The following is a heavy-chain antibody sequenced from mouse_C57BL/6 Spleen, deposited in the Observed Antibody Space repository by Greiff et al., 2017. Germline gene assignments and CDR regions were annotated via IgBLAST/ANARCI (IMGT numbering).Heavy chain of an antibody. Sequence: QVQLQQSGAELVRPGTSVKVSCKASGYAFTNYLIEWVKQRPGQGLEWIGVINPGSGGTNYNEKFKGKATLTADKSSSTAYMQLSSLTSEDSAVYFCARVRNYPVAMDYWGQGTSVTVSS. V-gene: IGHV1-54*01. CDR3: ARVRNYPVAMDY. CDR2: INPGSGGT. J-gene: IGHJ4*01. CDR1: GYAFTNYL.